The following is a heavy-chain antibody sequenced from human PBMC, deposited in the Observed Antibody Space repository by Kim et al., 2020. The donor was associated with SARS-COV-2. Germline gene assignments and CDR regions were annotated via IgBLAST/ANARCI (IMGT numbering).Heavy chain of an antibody. CDR2: IYYSGST. V-gene: IGHV4-31*03. CDR1: GGSISSGGYY. J-gene: IGHJ2*01. CDR3: ARGLTYDFWSGYSNWYFDL. Sequence: TLSLTCTVSGGSISSGGYYWSWIRQHPGKGLEWIGYIYYSGSTYYNPSLKSRVTISVDTSKNQFSLKLSSVTAADTAVYYCARGLTYDFWSGYSNWYFDLWGRGTLVTVSS. D-gene: IGHD3-3*01.